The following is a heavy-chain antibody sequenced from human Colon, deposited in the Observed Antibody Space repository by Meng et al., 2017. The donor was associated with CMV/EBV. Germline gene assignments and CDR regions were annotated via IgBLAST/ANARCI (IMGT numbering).Heavy chain of an antibody. Sequence: GESLKISCAASGFTVSSDYMSWVRPAQGKGLEWVSVIYGGGGTDYGESVKGRFTISRDSSQNTVYLQMNGLRAEDTAVYYCASLSLRNGYNYDDAFAIWGQGAMVTVSS. D-gene: IGHD5-24*01. J-gene: IGHJ3*02. CDR1: GFTVSSDY. CDR2: IYGGGGT. CDR3: ASLSLRNGYNYDDAFAI. V-gene: IGHV3-53*01.